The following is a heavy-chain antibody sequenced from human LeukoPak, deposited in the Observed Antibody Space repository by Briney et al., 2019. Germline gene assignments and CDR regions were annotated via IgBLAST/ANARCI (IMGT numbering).Heavy chain of an antibody. D-gene: IGHD4-17*01. V-gene: IGHV4-30-4*01. CDR2: IYYSGST. Sequence: PSQTLTLTCTVSGGCISSGDYYWSWIRQPPGKGLEWIAYIYYSGSTYYNPSLKSRVTISVDTSKNQFSLKLSSVTAADTAVYYCASSLPDYGDYALDYWGQGTLVTVSS. J-gene: IGHJ4*02. CDR1: GGCISSGDYY. CDR3: ASSLPDYGDYALDY.